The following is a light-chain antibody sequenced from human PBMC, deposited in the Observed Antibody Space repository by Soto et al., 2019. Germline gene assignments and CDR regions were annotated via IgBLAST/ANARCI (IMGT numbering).Light chain of an antibody. Sequence: DTVMTQTPLSLSVTPGEPASISCKSSQSLLHSDGKTYLYWYLQRPGQPPQLLMYEVSNRFSGVPDRFSGRGSGTDFTLKISRVEAEDIGIYYCMQSMYLPWTFGQGTKVEIK. CDR1: QSLLHSDGKTY. V-gene: IGKV2D-29*01. CDR3: MQSMYLPWT. J-gene: IGKJ1*01. CDR2: EVS.